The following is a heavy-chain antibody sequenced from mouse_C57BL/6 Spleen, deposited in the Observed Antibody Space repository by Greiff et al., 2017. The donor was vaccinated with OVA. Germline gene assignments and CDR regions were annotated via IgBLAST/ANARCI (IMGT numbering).Heavy chain of an antibody. D-gene: IGHD2-4*01. CDR2: ISGGGGNT. CDR1: GFTFSSYT. CDR3: ARRLIYYFDY. J-gene: IGHJ2*01. V-gene: IGHV5-9*01. Sequence: VQLKESGGGLVKPGGSLKLSCAASGFTFSSYTMSWVRQTPEKRLEWVATISGGGGNTYYPDSVKGRFTISRDNAKNTLYLQMSSLRSEDTALYYCARRLIYYFDYWGQGTTLTVSS.